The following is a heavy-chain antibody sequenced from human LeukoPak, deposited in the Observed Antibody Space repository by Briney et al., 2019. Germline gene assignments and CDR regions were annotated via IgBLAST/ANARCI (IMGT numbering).Heavy chain of an antibody. CDR3: ARGSDCSGGSCYSYWYFDL. J-gene: IGHJ2*01. D-gene: IGHD2-15*01. Sequence: GGSLRLSCAASGFTFSNYNMNWVRQAPGKGLEWVSSISSSSSYIYYADSVKGRFTISRDNTKNSLYLQMNSLRAEDTAMYYCARGSDCSGGSCYSYWYFDLWGRGTLVTVSS. V-gene: IGHV3-21*01. CDR1: GFTFSNYN. CDR2: ISSSSSYI.